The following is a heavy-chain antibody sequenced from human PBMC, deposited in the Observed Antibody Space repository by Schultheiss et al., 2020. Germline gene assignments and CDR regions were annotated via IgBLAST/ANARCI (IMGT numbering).Heavy chain of an antibody. CDR2: ISAYNGNT. V-gene: IGHV1-18*04. D-gene: IGHD1-7*01. CDR3: ATAWELELFH. Sequence: ASVKVSCKASGYTFTGYYMHWVRQAPGQGLEWMGWISAYNGNTNYAQKLQGRVTMTTDTSTSTAYMELSSLRSEDTAVYYCATAWELELFHWGQGTLVTVSS. CDR1: GYTFTGYY. J-gene: IGHJ4*02.